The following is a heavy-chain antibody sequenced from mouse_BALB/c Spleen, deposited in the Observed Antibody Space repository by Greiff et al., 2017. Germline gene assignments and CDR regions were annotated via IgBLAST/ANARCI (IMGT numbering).Heavy chain of an antibody. J-gene: IGHJ2*01. CDR2: INPSTGYT. CDR1: GYTFTSYW. Sequence: VQLQQSGAELAKPGASVKMSCKASGYTFTSYWMHWVKQRPGQGLEWIGYINPSTGYTEYNQKFKDKATLTADKSSSTAYMQLSSLTSEDSAVYYCARSPITTVPFDYWGQGTTLTVSS. D-gene: IGHD1-1*01. V-gene: IGHV1-7*01. CDR3: ARSPITTVPFDY.